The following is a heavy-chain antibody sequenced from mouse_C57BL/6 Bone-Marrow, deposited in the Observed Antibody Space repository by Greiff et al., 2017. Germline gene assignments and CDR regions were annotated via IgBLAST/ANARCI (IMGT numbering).Heavy chain of an antibody. CDR1: GFNIKDDY. CDR3: TGVLDYFDY. CDR2: IDPENGDT. J-gene: IGHJ2*01. V-gene: IGHV14-4*01. Sequence: DVKLQESGAELVRPGASVKLSCTASGFNIKDDYMHWVKQRPEQGLEWIGWIDPENGDTEYASKFQGKATITADTSSNTAYLQLSSLTSEDTAVYYCTGVLDYFDYWGQGTTLTVSS.